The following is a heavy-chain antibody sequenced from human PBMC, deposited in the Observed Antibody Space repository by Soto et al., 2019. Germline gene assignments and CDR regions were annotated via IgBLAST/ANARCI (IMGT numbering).Heavy chain of an antibody. CDR3: ARDLIAVRPGWFDP. D-gene: IGHD6-6*01. CDR2: ISAYNGDT. V-gene: IGHV1-18*01. J-gene: IGHJ5*02. Sequence: ASVKVSCKASGYIFTTYGISWVRQAPGQGREWMGWISAYNGDTNYAQSVQGRVTMTTDTSTSTAYMELRSLRSDDTAVYYCARDLIAVRPGWFDPWGQGTLVTVSS. CDR1: GYIFTTYG.